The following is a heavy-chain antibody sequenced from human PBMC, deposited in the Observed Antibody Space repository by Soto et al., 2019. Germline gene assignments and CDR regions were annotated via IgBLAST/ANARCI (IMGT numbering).Heavy chain of an antibody. CDR3: AKEGEHSSGWANFDY. CDR1: GFTFSSYA. D-gene: IGHD6-19*01. Sequence: EVQLLESGGGLVQPGGSLRLSCAASGFTFSSYAMSWVRQAPGKGLEWVSAINGSGVSTYYADSVKGRFTISRDNSKNPLYLQMNSLRAEDTAVYFCAKEGEHSSGWANFDYWGQGTLVTVSS. V-gene: IGHV3-23*01. CDR2: INGSGVST. J-gene: IGHJ4*02.